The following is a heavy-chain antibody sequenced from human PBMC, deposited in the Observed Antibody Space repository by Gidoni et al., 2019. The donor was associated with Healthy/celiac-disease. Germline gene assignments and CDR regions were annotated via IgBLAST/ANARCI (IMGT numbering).Heavy chain of an antibody. D-gene: IGHD3-9*01. CDR2: IIPILGIA. CDR3: ARVGYYDILTGYDAFDI. CDR1: GGTFSSYA. V-gene: IGHV1-69*04. J-gene: IGHJ3*02. Sequence: QVQLVQSGAEVKKPGSSVKVSCKASGGTFSSYAISWVRQAPGQGLEWMGRIIPILGIANYAQKCQGRVTITADKSTSTAYMELSSLRSEDTAVYYCARVGYYDILTGYDAFDIWGQGTMVTVSS.